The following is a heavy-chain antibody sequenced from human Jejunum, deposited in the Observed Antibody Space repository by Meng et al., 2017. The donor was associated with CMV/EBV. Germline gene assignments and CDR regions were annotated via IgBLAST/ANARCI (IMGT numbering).Heavy chain of an antibody. CDR2: IYSSGST. CDR3: ARDGATYYDYGMDV. CDR1: GGSVSSGSYS. Sequence: GGSVSSGSYSWIWIRQPPGKGLEWIGYIYSSGSTNSHPSLKSRVTISVDTSKNQFSLKLSSVTAADTAVYYCARDGATYYDYGMDVWGQGTTVTVSS. J-gene: IGHJ6*02. D-gene: IGHD3-16*01. V-gene: IGHV4-61*01.